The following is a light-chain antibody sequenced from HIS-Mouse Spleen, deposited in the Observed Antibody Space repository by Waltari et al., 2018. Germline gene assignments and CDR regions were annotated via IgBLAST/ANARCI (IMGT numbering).Light chain of an antibody. Sequence: DIQMTQSPSTLSASVGYRVTITCRASQSISSWLAWYQQKPGKAPKLLIYKASSLESGVPSRFSGSGSGTEFTLTISSLQPDDFATYYCQQYNSYSPGYTFGQGTKLEIK. CDR1: QSISSW. CDR3: QQYNSYSPGYT. V-gene: IGKV1-5*03. CDR2: KAS. J-gene: IGKJ2*01.